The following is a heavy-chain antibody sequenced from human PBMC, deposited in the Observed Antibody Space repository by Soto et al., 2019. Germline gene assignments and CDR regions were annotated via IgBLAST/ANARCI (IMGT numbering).Heavy chain of an antibody. V-gene: IGHV3-73*02. CDR1: GFTFSGSA. CDR3: TNPQVYYGMDV. J-gene: IGHJ6*02. CDR2: IRSKANNYAT. Sequence: EVQLVESGGGLVQPGGSLKLSCAASGFTFSGSAVHWVRQASGKGLEWVGRIRSKANNYATAYAASVQGRFTIFRDDLKDTEDLQMNSLKSEDKAVYYCTNPQVYYGMDVWGQGTTVTVSS.